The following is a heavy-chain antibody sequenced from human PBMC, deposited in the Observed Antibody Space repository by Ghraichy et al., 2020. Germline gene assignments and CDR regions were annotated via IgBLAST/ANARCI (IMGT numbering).Heavy chain of an antibody. CDR1: GFTVSSNY. Sequence: GGSLRLSCAASGFTVSSNYMSWVRQAPGKGLEWVSVIYSGGSTYYADSVKGRFTISRDNSKNTLYLQMNSLRAEDTAVYYCARGGEPAAFSPFDYWGQGTLVTVSS. CDR2: IYSGGST. V-gene: IGHV3-66*01. J-gene: IGHJ4*02. CDR3: ARGGEPAAFSPFDY. D-gene: IGHD2-2*01.